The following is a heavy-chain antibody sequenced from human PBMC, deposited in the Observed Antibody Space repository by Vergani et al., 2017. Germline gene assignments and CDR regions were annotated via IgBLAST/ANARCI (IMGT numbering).Heavy chain of an antibody. CDR3: ARGRAMDLSGYYHIGSFDP. Sequence: QVQLVQSGAEVKKPGSSVKVSCKASGGTFSSYAISWVRQAPGQGLEWMGRIIPIFGTANYAQKFQGRVTITADESTSTAYLELSSLSSEDTAVYYCARGRAMDLSGYYHIGSFDPWGQGTLVTVSS. D-gene: IGHD3-3*01. J-gene: IGHJ5*02. V-gene: IGHV1-69*18. CDR2: IIPIFGTA. CDR1: GGTFSSYA.